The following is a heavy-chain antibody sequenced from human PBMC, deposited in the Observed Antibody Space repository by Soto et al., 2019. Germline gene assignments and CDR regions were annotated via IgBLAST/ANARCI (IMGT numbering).Heavy chain of an antibody. CDR2: INPSGGST. J-gene: IGHJ6*02. D-gene: IGHD6-13*01. Sequence: ASVKVSGEASGYTFTSYYIHWVRQAPGQGLEWMGIINPSGGSTSYAQKFQGRVTMTRDTSTSTVYMELSSLRSEDTAVYYCARGGEQQLVRIYYYGMDVWGQGTTVTVSS. V-gene: IGHV1-46*01. CDR1: GYTFTSYY. CDR3: ARGGEQQLVRIYYYGMDV.